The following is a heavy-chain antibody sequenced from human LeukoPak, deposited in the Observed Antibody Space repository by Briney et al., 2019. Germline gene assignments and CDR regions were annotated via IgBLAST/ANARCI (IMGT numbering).Heavy chain of an antibody. CDR1: GGSISSSSYY. Sequence: PSETLSLTCTVSGGSISSSSYYWGWIRQPPGKGLEWIGSIYYSGSTYYNPSLKSRVTISVDRSKDQFSLKLSSVTAADTAVYYCARPRPSKYSSSWAFDYWGQGTLVTVSS. CDR3: ARPRPSKYSSSWAFDY. CDR2: IYYSGST. D-gene: IGHD6-13*01. V-gene: IGHV4-39*07. J-gene: IGHJ4*02.